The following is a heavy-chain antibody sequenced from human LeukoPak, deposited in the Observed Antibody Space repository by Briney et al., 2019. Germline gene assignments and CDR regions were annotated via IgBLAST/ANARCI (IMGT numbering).Heavy chain of an antibody. J-gene: IGHJ4*02. V-gene: IGHV3-21*01. CDR3: ARDRLKGYSGSLGVY. Sequence: GGSLRLSCAASGFTFSSYSMNWVRQAPGKGLEWVSSISSSSSYIYYADSVKGRFTISRDNAKNSLYLQMNSLRAEDTAVYYCARDRLKGYSGSLGVYWGQGTLVTVSS. CDR1: GFTFSSYS. D-gene: IGHD6-13*01. CDR2: ISSSSSYI.